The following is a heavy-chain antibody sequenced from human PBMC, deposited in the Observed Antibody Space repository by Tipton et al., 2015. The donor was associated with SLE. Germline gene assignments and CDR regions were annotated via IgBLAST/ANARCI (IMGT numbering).Heavy chain of an antibody. CDR2: IYRNGNT. CDR1: GYSISSGYY. D-gene: IGHD6-6*01. V-gene: IGHV4-38-2*02. CDR3: ARDSAGSSH. Sequence: LRLSCTVAGYSISSGYYWGWIRQPPGKGLEWIGSIYRNGNTYYNPSLKSRVTISVDTSKNQFSLKLRSLTAADTAVYHCARDSAGSSHWGQGTLVTVSS. J-gene: IGHJ1*01.